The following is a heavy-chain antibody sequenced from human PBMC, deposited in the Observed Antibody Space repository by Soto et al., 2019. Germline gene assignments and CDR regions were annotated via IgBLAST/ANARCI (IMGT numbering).Heavy chain of an antibody. CDR2: ISSSSSII. V-gene: IGHV3-48*02. Sequence: EVQLVESGGGLVQPGGSLRLSCAASGFTFSSYSMNWVRQAPGKGLEWVSYISSSSSIIYYADSVKGRFTISRDNAKNSLYLQMNSLGDEDTAVYYCARRAYVWGSYRPFDYWGQGTLVTVSS. CDR1: GFTFSSYS. D-gene: IGHD3-16*02. J-gene: IGHJ4*02. CDR3: ARRAYVWGSYRPFDY.